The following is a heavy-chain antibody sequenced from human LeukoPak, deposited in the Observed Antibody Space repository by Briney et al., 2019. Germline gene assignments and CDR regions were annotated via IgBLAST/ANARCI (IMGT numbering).Heavy chain of an antibody. CDR1: GFTFSTYG. V-gene: IGHV3-33*01. CDR3: VRDVWDY. J-gene: IGHJ4*02. CDR2: IWYDGSDK. Sequence: PGRSLRLSCAASGFTFSTYGMHWVRQAPGKGREWVAVIWYDGSDKYYADSVKGRFTISRDNSKNMLYLQMNSLRAEDTALYYCVRDVWDYWGQGTLVTVSS. D-gene: IGHD5/OR15-5a*01.